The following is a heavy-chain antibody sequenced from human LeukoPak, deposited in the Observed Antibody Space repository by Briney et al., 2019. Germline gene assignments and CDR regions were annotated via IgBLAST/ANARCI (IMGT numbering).Heavy chain of an antibody. D-gene: IGHD1-26*01. Sequence: PGGSLRLSCAASGFTFSNYWMTWVRQAPGKGLEWVANINRDGSERYYVDSVKGRFTISRDDAKSSLYLQMNSLRAEDTAVYYCATGLLGGSYLQGDYWGQGTLVTVSS. CDR1: GFTFSNYW. CDR2: INRDGSER. J-gene: IGHJ4*02. CDR3: ATGLLGGSYLQGDY. V-gene: IGHV3-7*03.